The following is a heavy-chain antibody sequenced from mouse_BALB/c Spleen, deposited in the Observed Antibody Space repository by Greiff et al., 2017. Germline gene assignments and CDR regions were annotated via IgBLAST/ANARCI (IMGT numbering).Heavy chain of an antibody. J-gene: IGHJ3*01. Sequence: VKLMESGPGLVQPSQSLSITCTVSGFSLTSYGVHWVRQSPGKGLEWLGVIWSGGSTDYNAAFISRLSISKDNSKSQVFFKMNSLQANDTAIYYCARVLTGTRAWFAYWGQGTLVTVSA. CDR1: GFSLTSYG. CDR2: IWSGGST. D-gene: IGHD4-1*01. V-gene: IGHV2-2*02. CDR3: ARVLTGTRAWFAY.